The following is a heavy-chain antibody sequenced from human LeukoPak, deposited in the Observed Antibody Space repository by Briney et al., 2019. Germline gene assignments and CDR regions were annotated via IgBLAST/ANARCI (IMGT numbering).Heavy chain of an antibody. V-gene: IGHV1-24*01. CDR2: FDPEDGET. D-gene: IGHD6-19*01. Sequence: ASVKVSCKASGGTFSSYAISWVRQAPGQGLEWMGGFDPEDGETIYAQKFQGRVTMTEDTSTDTAYVELSSLRSEDTAVYYCARGDSDGYSSGWYYFDYWGQGTLVTVSS. J-gene: IGHJ4*02. CDR1: GGTFSSYA. CDR3: ARGDSDGYSSGWYYFDY.